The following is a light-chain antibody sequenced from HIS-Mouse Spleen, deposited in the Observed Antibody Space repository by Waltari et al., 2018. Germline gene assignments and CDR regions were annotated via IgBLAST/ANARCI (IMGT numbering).Light chain of an antibody. CDR1: SSDVGSYNL. CDR2: AGS. J-gene: IGLJ1*01. CDR3: CSYAGSSTYV. Sequence: QSALTQPASVSGSPGQSITISCTGTSSDVGSYNLVSWYQQHPGKAPKLMIFAGSKRATGVSNRFSGSKSGNTASLTISGLQDEDEADYYCCSYAGSSTYVFGTGTKVTVL. V-gene: IGLV2-23*01.